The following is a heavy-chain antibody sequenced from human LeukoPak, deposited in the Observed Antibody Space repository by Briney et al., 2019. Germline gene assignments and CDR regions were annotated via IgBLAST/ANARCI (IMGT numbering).Heavy chain of an antibody. CDR1: GGTFSSYA. CDR3: ARDSSPSVLLSFDY. V-gene: IGHV1-2*02. Sequence: GASVKVSCKASGGTFSSYAISWVRQAPGQGLEWMGWINPNSGGTNYAQKFQGRVTMTRDTSISTAYMELSRLRSDDTAVYYCARDSSPSVLLSFDYWGQGTLVTVSS. J-gene: IGHJ4*02. CDR2: INPNSGGT. D-gene: IGHD2-8*02.